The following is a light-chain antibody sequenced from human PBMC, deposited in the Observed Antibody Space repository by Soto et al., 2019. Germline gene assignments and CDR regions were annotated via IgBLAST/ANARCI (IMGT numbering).Light chain of an antibody. J-gene: IGKJ4*01. CDR1: QSFSSRN. V-gene: IGKV3-20*01. CDR2: RAS. Sequence: EVVLTQSPGPLSLSPGERATLSCRASQSFSSRNLAWYQHKPGQPTKLIVYRASRMATGIPDRFSGSGSWTDFTLTISRLEPEDFALYYCQRYGGSPPVTFGGGTKVDIK. CDR3: QRYGGSPPVT.